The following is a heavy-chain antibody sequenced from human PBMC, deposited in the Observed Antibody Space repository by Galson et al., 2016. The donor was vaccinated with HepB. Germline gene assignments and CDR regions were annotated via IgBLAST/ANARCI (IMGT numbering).Heavy chain of an antibody. CDR2: TQNRANGYTK. CDR3: VVWETGAAS. V-gene: IGHV3-72*01. Sequence: SLRLSCAASRFTLSERYMDWVRRAPGKGLEWVARTQNRANGYTKEYAASVRDRFTISRDDSRNSLYLQMNSLKTEDTAVYYWVVWETGAASWGQGTLVTVSS. D-gene: IGHD2-8*02. CDR1: RFTLSERY. J-gene: IGHJ4*02.